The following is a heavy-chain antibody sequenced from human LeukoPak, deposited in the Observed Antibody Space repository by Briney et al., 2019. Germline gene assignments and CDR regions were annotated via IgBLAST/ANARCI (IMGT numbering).Heavy chain of an antibody. D-gene: IGHD3-22*01. J-gene: IGHJ5*02. V-gene: IGHV3-21*01. Sequence: KPGGSLRLSCAASGFTFSSYSMNWVRQAPGKGLEWVSSISSSSNYIYYADSVKGRFTISRDNAKNTLYLQMNSLRAEDTAVYYCARDGEGNYYDSSGYYSENTYNWFDPWGQGTLVTVSS. CDR1: GFTFSSYS. CDR2: ISSSSNYI. CDR3: ARDGEGNYYDSSGYYSENTYNWFDP.